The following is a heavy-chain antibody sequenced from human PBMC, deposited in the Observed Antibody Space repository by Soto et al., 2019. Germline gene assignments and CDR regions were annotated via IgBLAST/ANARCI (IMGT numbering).Heavy chain of an antibody. J-gene: IGHJ6*02. CDR3: ARERVHYGMDV. V-gene: IGHV1-8*01. Sequence: QVQLVQSGAEVKKPGASVKVSCKASGYTFTSYDIIWVRQATGQGLEWMGWMNPHSGNTDFAQKFQGRVTMTRNTSISTAYMELSSLRSEDTAVYYCARERVHYGMDVWGQGTTVTVSS. CDR1: GYTFTSYD. CDR2: MNPHSGNT. D-gene: IGHD6-25*01.